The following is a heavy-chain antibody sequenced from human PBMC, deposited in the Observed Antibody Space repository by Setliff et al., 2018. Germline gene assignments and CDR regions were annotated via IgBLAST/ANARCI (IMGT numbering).Heavy chain of an antibody. Sequence: PGGSLRLSCAASGLTFGTTSMHWVRQAPGKGLEYVSAISSNGDRTYYGDSVKGRFTISRDNSKNTLYLQMGSLRGEDTAVYYCAKGGGSRVLVPAAIFEPTDGKDYWGQGTLVTVSS. CDR3: AKGGGSRVLVPAAIFEPTDGKDY. V-gene: IGHV3-64*02. CDR1: GLTFGTTS. J-gene: IGHJ4*02. D-gene: IGHD2-2*01. CDR2: ISSNGDRT.